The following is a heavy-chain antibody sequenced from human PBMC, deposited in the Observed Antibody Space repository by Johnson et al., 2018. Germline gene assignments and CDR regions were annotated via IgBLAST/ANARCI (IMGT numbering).Heavy chain of an antibody. CDR3: AKVMAGNIIYFFDY. CDR2: ISYDGSNK. Sequence: QVQLVQSGGGVVQPGRSLRLSCAASGFTFSSYAMHWVRQAPGKGLEWVAVISYDGSNKYYADSVKGRFTISRDNSKNTLYLQMNSLRAEEPAVYYCAKVMAGNIIYFFDYWGQGTLVTVSS. V-gene: IGHV3-30*04. CDR1: GFTFSSYA. J-gene: IGHJ4*02. D-gene: IGHD6-19*01.